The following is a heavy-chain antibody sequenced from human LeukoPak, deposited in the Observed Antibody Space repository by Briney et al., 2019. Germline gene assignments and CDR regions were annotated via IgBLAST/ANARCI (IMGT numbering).Heavy chain of an antibody. CDR2: ISYDGSNK. Sequence: HPGRSLRLSCAASGFTFSSYGMHWVRQAPGKGLEWVAVISYDGSNKYYADSVKGRFTISRDNSKNTLYLQMNSLRDEDTAVYYCHSSEGYFDYWGQGALVTVSS. CDR1: GFTFSSYG. D-gene: IGHD3-22*01. CDR3: HSSEGYFDY. J-gene: IGHJ4*02. V-gene: IGHV3-30*03.